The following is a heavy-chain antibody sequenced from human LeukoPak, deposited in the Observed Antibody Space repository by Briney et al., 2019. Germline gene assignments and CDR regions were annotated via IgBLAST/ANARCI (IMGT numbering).Heavy chain of an antibody. CDR3: ARSRDYGGGYFDY. CDR2: MWSDGNTK. CDR1: GFTFNTYH. Sequence: GGSLRLSCAASGFTFNTYHMYWVRQGPGKGLEWVAVMWSDGNTKYYADSVKGRFTISGDSSDNTLYLQMNSLTAEDTAVYYCARSRDYGGGYFDYWGQGTLDTVSS. D-gene: IGHD4-23*01. V-gene: IGHV3-33*01. J-gene: IGHJ4*02.